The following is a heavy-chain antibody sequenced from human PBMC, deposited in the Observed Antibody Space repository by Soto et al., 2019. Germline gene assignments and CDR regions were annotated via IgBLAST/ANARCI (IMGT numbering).Heavy chain of an antibody. Sequence: ASVKVSCKASGYTFTSYDINWVRQATGQGLEGMGWMNPNSGNTGYAQKFQGRVTMTRKTSISTAYMELSSLRSEDTAVYYCARGRRIRQEFDYWGQGTLVTVSS. CDR2: MNPNSGNT. CDR3: ARGRRIRQEFDY. D-gene: IGHD4-17*01. V-gene: IGHV1-8*01. CDR1: GYTFTSYD. J-gene: IGHJ4*02.